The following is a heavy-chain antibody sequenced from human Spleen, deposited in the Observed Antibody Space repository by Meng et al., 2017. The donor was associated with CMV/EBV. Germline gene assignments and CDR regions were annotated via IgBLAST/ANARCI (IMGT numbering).Heavy chain of an antibody. D-gene: IGHD3-3*01. V-gene: IGHV1-2*02. CDR2: INPNSGGT. CDR3: ARDYDFWKNYLDY. J-gene: IGHJ4*02. CDR1: GYTFTDNY. Sequence: KTSGYTFTDNYIHWVRQAPGKGLEWIGWINPNSGGTNSAQKFQGRVTMTRDTSSSTAYMELNSLRSDDTAVYFCARDYDFWKNYLDYWGQGTLVTVSS.